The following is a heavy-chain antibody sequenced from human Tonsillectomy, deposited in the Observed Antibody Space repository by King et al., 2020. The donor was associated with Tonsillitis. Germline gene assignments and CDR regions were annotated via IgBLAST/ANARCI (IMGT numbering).Heavy chain of an antibody. V-gene: IGHV3-48*02. CDR2: INSSSSTI. Sequence: VQLVESGGGLVQPGGSLRLSCAVSGFTFRSYSMNWVRQAPGKRLEWVAYINSSSSTIYYADSVKGRFTISRDNAKNSLYLQMHSLRDEDTAVYFCVRPLRVGATRTFQHWGQGTLVTVSS. CDR3: VRPLRVGATRTFQH. CDR1: GFTFRSYS. J-gene: IGHJ1*01. D-gene: IGHD1-26*01.